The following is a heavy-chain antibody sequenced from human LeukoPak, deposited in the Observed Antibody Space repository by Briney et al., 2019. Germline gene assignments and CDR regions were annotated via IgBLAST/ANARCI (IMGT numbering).Heavy chain of an antibody. Sequence: SETLSLTCTVSGGSISSFYWSWFYWSWIRQPPGKGLEWIGYIYFSGSTNYNPSLRSRVTISVDTSKNQFSLRVNSVTAADTALYYCARDRSGHIYGRFDSWGQGALVTVSS. CDR1: GGSISS. CDR2: IYFSGST. V-gene: IGHV4-61*08. CDR3: ARDRSGHIYGRFDS. J-gene: IGHJ4*02. D-gene: IGHD5-18*01.